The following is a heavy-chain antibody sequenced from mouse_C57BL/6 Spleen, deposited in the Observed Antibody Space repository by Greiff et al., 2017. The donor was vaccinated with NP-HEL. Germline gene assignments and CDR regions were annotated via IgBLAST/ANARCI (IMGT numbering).Heavy chain of an antibody. CDR2: ISYDGSN. CDR3: ASDDGYSYAMDY. Sequence: DVKLVESGPGLVKPSQSLSLTCSVTGYSITSGYYWNWIRQFPGNKLEWMGYISYDGSNNYNPSLKNRISITRDTSKNQFFLKLNSVTTEDTATYYCASDDGYSYAMDYWGQGTSVTVSS. J-gene: IGHJ4*01. CDR1: GYSITSGYY. D-gene: IGHD2-3*01. V-gene: IGHV3-6*01.